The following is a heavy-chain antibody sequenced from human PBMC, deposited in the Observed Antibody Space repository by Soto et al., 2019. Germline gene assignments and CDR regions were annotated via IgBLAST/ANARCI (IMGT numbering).Heavy chain of an antibody. V-gene: IGHV3-23*01. D-gene: IGHD1-26*01. J-gene: IGHJ6*02. CDR1: GFTFTSFA. CDR2: ISAGAGST. Sequence: PGGSLRLSSAASGFTFTSFAMNWVRQAPGKGLEWVAGISAGAGSTHYADSVWSRLTISRDNSKRSLSLQMNSLRPEDTAVYYCAKTEVENYSPTSCVHYAMDLWGQ. CDR3: AKTEVENYSPTSCVHYAMDL.